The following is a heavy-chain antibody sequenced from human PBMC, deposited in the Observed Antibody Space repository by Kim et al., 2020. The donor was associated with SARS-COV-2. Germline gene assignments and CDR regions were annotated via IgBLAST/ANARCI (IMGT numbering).Heavy chain of an antibody. CDR3: ARGPAYGDGYNE. CDR2: IIPIFGTA. Sequence: SVKVSCKASGGTFSSYAISWVRQAPGQGLEWMGGIIPIFGTANYAQKFQGRVTITADESTSTAYMELSSLRSEDTAVYYCARGPAYGDGYNEWGQGTLVTVSS. D-gene: IGHD5-12*01. V-gene: IGHV1-69*13. CDR1: GGTFSSYA. J-gene: IGHJ4*02.